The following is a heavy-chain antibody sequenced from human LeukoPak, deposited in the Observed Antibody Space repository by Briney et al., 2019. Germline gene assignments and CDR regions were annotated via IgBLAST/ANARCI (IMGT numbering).Heavy chain of an antibody. D-gene: IGHD3-22*01. J-gene: IGHJ4*02. Sequence: ASVKVSCKASGYTFTSYAMHWVRQAPGQRLEWMGWINAGNGNTKYSQKLQGRVTITRDTSASTAYMELSSLRSEDTAVYYCARTTMIVVVRGYYFDYWGQGTLVTVSS. V-gene: IGHV1-3*01. CDR1: GYTFTSYA. CDR3: ARTTMIVVVRGYYFDY. CDR2: INAGNGNT.